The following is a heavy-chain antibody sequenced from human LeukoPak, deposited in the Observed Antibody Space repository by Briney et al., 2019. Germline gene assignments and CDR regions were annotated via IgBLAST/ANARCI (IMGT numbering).Heavy chain of an antibody. Sequence: GGSLRLSCAASGFTFGSYGMSWVRQAPGXGLEWVSTILGSGSNTYYADSVKGRFTISSDNSKHMLYLRMNSLRVDATAVYYCAKDLHNWNSVGVHWGQGTLVTVSS. D-gene: IGHD1-1*01. J-gene: IGHJ4*02. V-gene: IGHV3-23*01. CDR1: GFTFGSYG. CDR2: ILGSGSNT. CDR3: AKDLHNWNSVGVH.